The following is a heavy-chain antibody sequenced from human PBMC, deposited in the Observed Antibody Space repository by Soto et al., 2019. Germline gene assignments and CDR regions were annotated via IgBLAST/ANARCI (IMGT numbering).Heavy chain of an antibody. CDR1: GYTFTSYA. J-gene: IGHJ6*02. Sequence: QVQLVQSGAEVKKPGASVKVSCKASGYTFTSYAMHWVRQAPGQRLEWMGWINAGNGNTKYSPKFQGGVTITRDTSASTAYMELSSLSSEDTAVYYCASSYSNYALSDYYYYGMDVWGQGTTVTVSS. D-gene: IGHD4-4*01. CDR2: INAGNGNT. V-gene: IGHV1-3*01. CDR3: ASSYSNYALSDYYYYGMDV.